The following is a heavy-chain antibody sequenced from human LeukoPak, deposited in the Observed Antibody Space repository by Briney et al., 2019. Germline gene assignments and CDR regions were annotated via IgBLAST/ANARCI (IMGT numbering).Heavy chain of an antibody. Sequence: PGGSLRLSCAASGFTFSSYSMNWVRQAPGKGLEWVSSISSSSYIYYADSVKGRFTISRDNAKNSLYLQMNSLRAEDTAVYYCARVRGSGWYDYWGQGTLVTVSS. J-gene: IGHJ4*02. CDR3: ARVRGSGWYDY. CDR1: GFTFSSYS. CDR2: ISSSSYI. V-gene: IGHV3-21*01. D-gene: IGHD6-19*01.